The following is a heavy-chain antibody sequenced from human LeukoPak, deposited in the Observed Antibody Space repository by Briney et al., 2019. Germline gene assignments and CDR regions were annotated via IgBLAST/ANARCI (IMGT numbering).Heavy chain of an antibody. V-gene: IGHV1-69*04. CDR2: IIPILGIA. D-gene: IGHD3-10*01. Sequence: SVKVSCKASGGTFSSYAISWVRQAPGQGLEWMGRIIPILGIANYAQKFQGRVTITADKSTSTAYMELSSLRSEETAVYYCARDHPGDYWGQGTLVTVSS. J-gene: IGHJ4*02. CDR3: ARDHPGDY. CDR1: GGTFSSYA.